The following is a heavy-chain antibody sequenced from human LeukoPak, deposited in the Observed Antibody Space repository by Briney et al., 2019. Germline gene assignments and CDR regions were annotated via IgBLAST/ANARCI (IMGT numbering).Heavy chain of an antibody. D-gene: IGHD3-9*01. Sequence: ASVKVSCKASGSTFTNYAMNWVRQAPGQGLEWMGWINTNTGNPTYAQGFTGRFVFSLDTSVTTAYLQISSLKAEDTAVYYCATTSYGVLTGYSSGFDYWGPGTLVTVSS. CDR3: ATTSYGVLTGYSSGFDY. CDR2: INTNTGNP. J-gene: IGHJ4*02. CDR1: GSTFTNYA. V-gene: IGHV7-4-1*02.